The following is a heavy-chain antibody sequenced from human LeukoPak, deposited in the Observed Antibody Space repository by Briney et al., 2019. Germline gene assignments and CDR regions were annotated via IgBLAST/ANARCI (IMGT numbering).Heavy chain of an antibody. Sequence: GASVKVSCMTSGYTFTGYYRNWVRQAPGQGLEWMGWINPHNGETNYAQKFQGRVTMTTDTSISTAYMDLSRLRLDDTAVYYCAREGSPLMRSFDWFDNWGQGTLVTVSS. J-gene: IGHJ4*02. CDR3: AREGSPLMRSFDWFDN. V-gene: IGHV1-2*02. CDR1: GYTFTGYY. CDR2: INPHNGET. D-gene: IGHD3-9*01.